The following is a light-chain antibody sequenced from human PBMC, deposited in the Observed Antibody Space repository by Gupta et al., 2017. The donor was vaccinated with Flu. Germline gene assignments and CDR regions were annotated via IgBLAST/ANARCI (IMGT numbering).Light chain of an antibody. Sequence: SVTISCTGTSRDVGGVNYVSWYQHHPGKAPKLIIYEVTKRPAGVPDRFSGSKSGNTASLTVSGLQAEDEADYYCSSYAPGNKRVFGTGIKVTVL. CDR3: SSYAPGNKRV. CDR1: SRDVGGVNY. J-gene: IGLJ1*01. V-gene: IGLV2-8*01. CDR2: EVT.